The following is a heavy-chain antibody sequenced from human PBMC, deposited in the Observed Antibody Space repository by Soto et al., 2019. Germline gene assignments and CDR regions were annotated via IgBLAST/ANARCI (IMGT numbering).Heavy chain of an antibody. CDR2: IIPIFGTA. J-gene: IGHJ4*02. Sequence: ASVKVSCKASGGTFSSYAISWVRQAPVQGLEWMGGIIPIFGTANYAQKFQGRVTITADESTSTAYMERGSLRSEDTAVYYCARDLFSYYDSSGYYIFDYWGQGTLVTVSS. CDR1: GGTFSSYA. V-gene: IGHV1-69*13. D-gene: IGHD3-22*01. CDR3: ARDLFSYYDSSGYYIFDY.